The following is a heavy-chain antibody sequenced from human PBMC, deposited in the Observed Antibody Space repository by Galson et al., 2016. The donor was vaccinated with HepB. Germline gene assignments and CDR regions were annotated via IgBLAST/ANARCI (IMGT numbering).Heavy chain of an antibody. CDR2: IYHSGST. Sequence: TLSLTCTVSGGSISRYYWNWIRQHPGKGLEWIGNIYHSGSTYYNPSLKSRATISLDTSNNQFSLRLTSVTAADTAVYHCARVEITMVRGVPYYNYGMDVWGQGTTVTVSS. J-gene: IGHJ6*02. CDR1: GGSISRYY. V-gene: IGHV4-31*03. D-gene: IGHD3-10*01. CDR3: ARVEITMVRGVPYYNYGMDV.